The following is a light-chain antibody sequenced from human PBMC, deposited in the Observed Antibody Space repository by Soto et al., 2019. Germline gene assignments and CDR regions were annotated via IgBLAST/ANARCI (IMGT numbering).Light chain of an antibody. CDR3: QQYANSPFT. J-gene: IGKJ2*01. CDR1: QSVSSNY. CDR2: GAS. V-gene: IGKV3-20*01. Sequence: EIVLTQSPGTLPLSPGERATLSCRASQSVSSNYLVWYQQKPGLAPRPLIYGASSRATGIPDRFSGSGSGTDFTLTISRLEPEDFAVYYCQQYANSPFTFGQGTKLEIK.